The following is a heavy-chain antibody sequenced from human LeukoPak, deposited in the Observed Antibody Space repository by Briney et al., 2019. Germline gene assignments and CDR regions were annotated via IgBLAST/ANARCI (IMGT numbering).Heavy chain of an antibody. V-gene: IGHV3-48*02. CDR3: ARDGLHTAHFDY. J-gene: IGHJ4*02. D-gene: IGHD5-18*01. CDR2: VSDSSDV. CDR1: GFTFSTYT. Sequence: GGSLRLSCAAPGFTFSTYTMNWVRQAPGKGLEWVSTVSDSSDVHYSDSVKGRFTISRDNARNSLYLQMNSLRDEDTAVYYCARDGLHTAHFDYWGQGTLVTVSS.